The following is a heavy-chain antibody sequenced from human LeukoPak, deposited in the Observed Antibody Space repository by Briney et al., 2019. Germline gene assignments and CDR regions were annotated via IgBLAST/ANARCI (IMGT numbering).Heavy chain of an antibody. D-gene: IGHD6-13*01. CDR3: ARDRSIAAAGTSFDY. CDR2: IYHSGST. J-gene: IGHJ4*02. V-gene: IGHV4-4*02. CDR1: GGSISSSNW. Sequence: PSGTLSLTCAVSGGSISSSNWWSWVRQPPGKGLEWIGEIYHSGSTNYNPSLKSRVTISVDKSKNQFSLKLSSVTAADTAVYYCARDRSIAAAGTSFDYWGQGTLVTVSS.